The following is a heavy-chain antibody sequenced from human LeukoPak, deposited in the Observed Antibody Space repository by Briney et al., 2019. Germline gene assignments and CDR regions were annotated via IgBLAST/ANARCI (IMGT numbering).Heavy chain of an antibody. D-gene: IGHD3-16*01. V-gene: IGHV7-4-1*02. J-gene: IGHJ4*02. CDR3: ARDLSFTFGGVIDY. CDR1: GYTFTGYY. CDR2: INTNTGNP. Sequence: ASVKVSCKASGYTFTGYYMHWVRQAPGQGLEWMGWINTNTGNPTYAQGFTGRFVFSLDTSVSTAYLQISSLKAEDTAVYYCARDLSFTFGGVIDYWGQGTLVTVSS.